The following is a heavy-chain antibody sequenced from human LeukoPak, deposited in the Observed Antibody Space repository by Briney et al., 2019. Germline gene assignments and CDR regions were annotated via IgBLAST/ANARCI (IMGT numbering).Heavy chain of an antibody. CDR2: ISYDGSNK. D-gene: IGHD1-26*01. Sequence: PGGSLRLSCAASGFTFSSYGMHWVRQAPGKGLEWVAVISYDGSNKYYADSVKGRFTISRDNSKNTLYLQMTSLRAEDTAVYYCARAGGGSYYVNPDYWGQGTLVTVSS. CDR3: ARAGGGSYYVNPDY. J-gene: IGHJ4*02. V-gene: IGHV3-30*03. CDR1: GFTFSSYG.